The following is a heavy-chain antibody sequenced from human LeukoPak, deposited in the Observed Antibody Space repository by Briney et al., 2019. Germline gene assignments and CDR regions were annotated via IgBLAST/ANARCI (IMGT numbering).Heavy chain of an antibody. D-gene: IGHD6-19*01. CDR1: GDSVSSNSAA. CDR3: ARVTGSGCGGADFDY. J-gene: IGHJ4*02. V-gene: IGHV6-1*01. CDR2: TYYRSKWYN. Sequence: SQTLSLTCAFSGDSVSSNSAAWNRIRQSPSRGLEWLGRTYYRSKWYNDYAVSVKSRITINPDTSKNQFSLQLNFVIPKDRAVYDCARVTGSGCGGADFDYWGQGTLVTVSS.